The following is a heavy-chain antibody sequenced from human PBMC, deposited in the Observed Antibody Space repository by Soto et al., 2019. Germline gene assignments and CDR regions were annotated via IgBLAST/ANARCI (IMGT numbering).Heavy chain of an antibody. CDR3: TKDVTGAIGADF. V-gene: IGHV3-23*05. D-gene: IGHD2-21*02. CDR2: IKTSGDTT. Sequence: GVPLRLSCAASGSAFSNCAMSWVRLAPGKGLEWVSTIKTSGDTTFYADPVKGRFTTSRDDSKNTLYLQMNSLRAEDTATYYCTKDVTGAIGADFWVQGT. CDR1: GSAFSNCA. J-gene: IGHJ4*02.